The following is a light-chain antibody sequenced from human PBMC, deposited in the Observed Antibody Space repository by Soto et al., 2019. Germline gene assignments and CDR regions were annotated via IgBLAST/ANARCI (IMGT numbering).Light chain of an antibody. J-gene: IGLJ2*01. Sequence: QSVLTQPPSASGTPGQRVTISCSGTSSSIESNYVYWYQQLPGTAPRLLIYRNNQRPSGVPDRFSGSKSGTSASLAISALRSEDEADYYCTVSDDNLRGRLFGGGTKLTVL. CDR2: RNN. V-gene: IGLV1-47*01. CDR1: SSSIESNY. CDR3: TVSDDNLRGRL.